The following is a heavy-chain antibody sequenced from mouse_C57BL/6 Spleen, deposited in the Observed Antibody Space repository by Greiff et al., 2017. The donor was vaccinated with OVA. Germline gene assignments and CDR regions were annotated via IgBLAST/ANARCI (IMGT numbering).Heavy chain of an antibody. V-gene: IGHV1-82*01. Sequence: QVQLQQSGPELVKPGASVKISCKASGYAFTSSWMNWVKQRPGKGLEWIGRIYPGDGDTNYNGKFKGKATLTVDKSSSTAYMQLSSLTSEDSAVYFCAGLDSSGYVWYYFDYWGQGTTLTVSA. J-gene: IGHJ2*01. CDR3: AGLDSSGYVWYYFDY. CDR2: IYPGDGDT. D-gene: IGHD3-2*02. CDR1: GYAFTSSW.